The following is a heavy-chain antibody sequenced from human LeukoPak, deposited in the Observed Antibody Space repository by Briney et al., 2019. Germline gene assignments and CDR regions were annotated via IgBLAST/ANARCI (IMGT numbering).Heavy chain of an antibody. CDR3: ARGGYYGSGNDFRFDP. Sequence: SETLSLTCTVSSDSINSYYWSWIRQPPGKGLEWIGYIYYSGSTNYKPSLKSRVTISVDTSKNQFSLKLSSVTAADTAVYYCARGGYYGSGNDFRFDPWGQGTLVTVSS. J-gene: IGHJ5*02. D-gene: IGHD3-10*01. CDR2: IYYSGST. V-gene: IGHV4-59*01. CDR1: SDSINSYY.